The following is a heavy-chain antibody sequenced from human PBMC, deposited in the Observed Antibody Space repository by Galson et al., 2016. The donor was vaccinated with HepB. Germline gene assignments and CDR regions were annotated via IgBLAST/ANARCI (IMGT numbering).Heavy chain of an antibody. CDR2: ISYAGSNK. Sequence: SLRLSCAASGFTFSSYALYWVRQAPGKGLEWAAVISYAGSNKYYADSVKGRFTISRDNSKNTLFLQMNSLRAEDTAVYYCAKEPAPVGSYGVYYYYGMDVWGQGTTVTVSS. D-gene: IGHD1-26*01. CDR1: GFTFSSYA. CDR3: AKEPAPVGSYGVYYYYGMDV. J-gene: IGHJ6*02. V-gene: IGHV3-30*18.